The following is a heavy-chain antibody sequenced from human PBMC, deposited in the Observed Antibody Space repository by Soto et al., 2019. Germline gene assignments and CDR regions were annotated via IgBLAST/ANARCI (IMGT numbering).Heavy chain of an antibody. J-gene: IGHJ4*02. D-gene: IGHD6-13*01. V-gene: IGHV3-23*01. CDR3: AKDPFYSTTTYLGYFDY. CDR2: ISGSGGST. Sequence: PGGSLRLSCAASGFTFSSYAMSWVRQAPGKGLEWVSAISGSGGSTYYADSVKGRFTISRDNSKNTLYLQMNSLRAEDTAVYYCAKDPFYSTTTYLGYFDYWGQGTLVTVSS. CDR1: GFTFSSYA.